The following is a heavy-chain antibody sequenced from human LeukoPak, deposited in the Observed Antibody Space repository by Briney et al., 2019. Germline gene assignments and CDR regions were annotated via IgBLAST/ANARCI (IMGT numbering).Heavy chain of an antibody. Sequence: ASVKVSCKASGYTFTGYYMHWVRQAPEQGLEWMGWINPNSGGTNYAQKFQGRVTMTRDTSISTAYMELSRLRSDDTAVYYCARDSQTITIFGVDYIDVWGKGTTVTVSS. D-gene: IGHD3-3*01. CDR2: INPNSGGT. V-gene: IGHV1-2*02. CDR1: GYTFTGYY. CDR3: ARDSQTITIFGVDYIDV. J-gene: IGHJ6*03.